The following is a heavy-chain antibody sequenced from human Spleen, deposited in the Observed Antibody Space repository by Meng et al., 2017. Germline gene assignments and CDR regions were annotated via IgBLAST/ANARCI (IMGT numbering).Heavy chain of an antibody. V-gene: IGHV4-30-2*05. CDR3: ARGMWIAVAGTAKIDY. CDR1: GGAISSGGYP. D-gene: IGHD6-19*01. Sequence: QLQLQESGSGLVKPSQTLSPTCAVSGGAISSGGYPWSWIRQPPGKGLEWIGYICNSGSTYYSPSLKSRVTISVDTSTNQFSLRLNSVTAADTAVYYCARGMWIAVAGTAKIDYWGQGTLVTVSS. CDR2: ICNSGST. J-gene: IGHJ4*02.